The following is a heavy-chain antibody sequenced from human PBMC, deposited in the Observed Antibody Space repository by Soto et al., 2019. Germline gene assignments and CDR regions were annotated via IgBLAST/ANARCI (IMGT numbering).Heavy chain of an antibody. CDR3: ARDYGAGSYGIDY. D-gene: IGHD3-10*01. Sequence: PSETLSLTCTVSGASINTYYWAWIRQPPGKGLEWTGYIHNSGTTDYNPSLKSRVTMSVDTSKSQFSLKLSSVTAADTAVYYCARDYGAGSYGIDYWGQGTLVTVSS. CDR2: IHNSGTT. V-gene: IGHV4-59*01. J-gene: IGHJ4*02. CDR1: GASINTYY.